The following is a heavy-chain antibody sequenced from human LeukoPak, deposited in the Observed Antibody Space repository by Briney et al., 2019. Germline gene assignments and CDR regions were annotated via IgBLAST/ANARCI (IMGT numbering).Heavy chain of an antibody. CDR3: ARADESLVYGMDV. V-gene: IGHV4-59*08. CDR2: IYYSGST. CDR1: GGSISSYY. J-gene: IGHJ6*02. Sequence: SETVSLTCTVSGGSISSYYWSWIRQPPGKGLEWIGYIYYSGSTNYNPSLKSRVTISVDTSKNQFSLKLKSVTAADTAMYYCARADESLVYGMDVWGQGTTVIVSS.